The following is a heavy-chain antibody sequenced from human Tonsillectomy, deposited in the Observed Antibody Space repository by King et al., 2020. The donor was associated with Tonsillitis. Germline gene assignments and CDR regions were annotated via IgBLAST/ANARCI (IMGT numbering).Heavy chain of an antibody. CDR1: GFTFDAYA. D-gene: IGHD3-10*01. CDR3: TKDSMVRGVITSLDY. V-gene: IGHV3-9*01. J-gene: IGHJ4*02. CDR2: ISWNSGTL. Sequence: EVQLVESGGGLVQPGRSLRLSCAASGFTFDAYAMHWVRQAPGRGLEWVSGISWNSGTLGYADSVKGRFTISRDNAKDSLYLQMNSLRAEDTALYYCTKDSMVRGVITSLDYWGQGTLVTVSS.